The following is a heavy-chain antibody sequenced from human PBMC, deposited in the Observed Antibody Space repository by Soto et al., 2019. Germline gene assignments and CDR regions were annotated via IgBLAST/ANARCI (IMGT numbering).Heavy chain of an antibody. V-gene: IGHV3-33*01. CDR3: ARDGAKYQLLSYDAFDI. J-gene: IGHJ3*02. Sequence: QVQLVESGGGVVQPGRSLRLSCAASGFTFSSYGMHWVGQAPGKGLEWVAVIWYDGSNKYYADSVKGRFTISRDNSKNTLYLQMNSLRAEDTAVYYCARDGAKYQLLSYDAFDIWGQGTMVTVSS. D-gene: IGHD2-2*01. CDR1: GFTFSSYG. CDR2: IWYDGSNK.